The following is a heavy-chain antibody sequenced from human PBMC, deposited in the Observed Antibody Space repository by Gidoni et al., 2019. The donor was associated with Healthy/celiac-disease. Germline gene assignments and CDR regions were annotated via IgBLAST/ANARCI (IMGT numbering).Heavy chain of an antibody. CDR2: ISGSGGRT. Sequence: EVQLLESGGGLVQPGGSLRLSCAASGFPFSSYAMSWVRQAPGKGLEWVSAISGSGGRTYYADSVKGRFTISRDNSKNTLYLQMNSLRAEDTAVYYCAKVGIAVAAEDYWGQGTLVTVSS. V-gene: IGHV3-23*01. CDR3: AKVGIAVAAEDY. D-gene: IGHD6-19*01. CDR1: GFPFSSYA. J-gene: IGHJ4*02.